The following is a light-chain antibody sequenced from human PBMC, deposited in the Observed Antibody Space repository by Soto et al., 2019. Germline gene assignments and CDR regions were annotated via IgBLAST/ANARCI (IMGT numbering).Light chain of an antibody. Sequence: EIVLTQSPATLSLSPGERATLSCRASQSVSSYLAWNQQKPGQAPRLLIYDASNRATGIPARFSGSGSGTDFTLTISSLEPEDFAVYYCQQRSNWPWTFGHGTKVDIK. CDR1: QSVSSY. V-gene: IGKV3-11*01. J-gene: IGKJ1*01. CDR2: DAS. CDR3: QQRSNWPWT.